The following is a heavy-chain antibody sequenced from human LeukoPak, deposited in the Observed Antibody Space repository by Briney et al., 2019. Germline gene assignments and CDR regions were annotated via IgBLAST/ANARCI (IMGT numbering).Heavy chain of an antibody. CDR2: ISYDGSNK. D-gene: IGHD3-10*01. CDR1: GFTFSSYA. V-gene: IGHV3-30-3*01. Sequence: PGGSLRLSCAASGFTFSSYAIHWVRQAPGKGLEWVAGISYDGSNKYYADSVKGRFTISRDNSKNTLYLQMNSLRAEDTAVYYCAKGRVRGVIIPPSYWGQGTLVTVSS. CDR3: AKGRVRGVIIPPSY. J-gene: IGHJ4*02.